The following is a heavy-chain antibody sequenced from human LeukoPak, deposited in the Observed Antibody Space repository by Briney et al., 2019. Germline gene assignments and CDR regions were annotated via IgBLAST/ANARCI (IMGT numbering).Heavy chain of an antibody. J-gene: IGHJ3*02. CDR3: ASWRPAPITIFGVANTPGAFDI. CDR2: ISAYNGNT. D-gene: IGHD3-3*01. V-gene: IGHV1-18*01. Sequence: AASVKVSCKASGYTFTSYGISWVRQAPGQGLEWMGWISAYNGNTNYAQKLQGRVTMTTDTSTSTAYMELRSLRSDDTAVYYCASWRPAPITIFGVANTPGAFDIWGQGTMVTVSS. CDR1: GYTFTSYG.